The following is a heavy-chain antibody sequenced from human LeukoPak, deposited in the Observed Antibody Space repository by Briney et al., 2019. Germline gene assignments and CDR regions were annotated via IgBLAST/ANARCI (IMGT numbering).Heavy chain of an antibody. J-gene: IGHJ5*02. CDR3: AILSLGELSFLGA. D-gene: IGHD3-16*02. CDR2: INPSGGST. CDR1: GYTFTSYY. V-gene: IGHV1-46*01. Sequence: ASVKVSCKASGYTFTSYYMHWVRQAPGQGLEWMGIINPSGGSTSYAQKFQGRVTITTDESTSTAYMELSSLRSEDTAVYYCAILSLGELSFLGAWGQGTLVTVSS.